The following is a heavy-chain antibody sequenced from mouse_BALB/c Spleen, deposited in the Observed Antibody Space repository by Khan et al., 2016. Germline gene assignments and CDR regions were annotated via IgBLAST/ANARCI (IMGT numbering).Heavy chain of an antibody. CDR1: GYSITSDYA. CDR3: VRWWGRGYYYAMHY. D-gene: IGHD1-1*02. Sequence: VQLQESGPGLVKPSQSLSLTCTVTGYSITSDYAWNWIRQFPGNKLEWMGYISYSGSTSYNPSLKSRISITRDTSKNQFFLQLNSVTTEDTATNDRVRWWGRGYYYAMHYWVQGTSVTVST. J-gene: IGHJ4*01. CDR2: ISYSGST. V-gene: IGHV3-2*02.